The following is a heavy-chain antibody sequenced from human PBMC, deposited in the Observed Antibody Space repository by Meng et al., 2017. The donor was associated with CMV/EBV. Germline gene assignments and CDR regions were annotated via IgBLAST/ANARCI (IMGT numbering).Heavy chain of an antibody. D-gene: IGHD2-21*01. V-gene: IGHV3-9*01. CDR2: ISWNSGSI. Sequence: SLKISCAASGFTFDDYAMHWVRQAPGKGLEWVSGISWNSGSIGYADSVKGRFTISRDNAKNTLYLQMNSLRAEDTAVYYCARAQYCGGDCYSEGVDEYYYGMDVWGQGTTVTVSS. J-gene: IGHJ6*02. CDR3: ARAQYCGGDCYSEGVDEYYYGMDV. CDR1: GFTFDDYA.